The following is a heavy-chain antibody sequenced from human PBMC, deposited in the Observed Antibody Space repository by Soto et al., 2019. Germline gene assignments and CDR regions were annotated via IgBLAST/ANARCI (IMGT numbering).Heavy chain of an antibody. CDR2: ISAYNGNT. CDR1: GYTFTSYG. CDR3: ARVKGSPPYYYYYGMDV. J-gene: IGHJ6*01. D-gene: IGHD6-13*01. V-gene: IGHV1-18*01. Sequence: QVQLVQSGAEVKKPAASVKVSCKASGYTFTSYGISWVRQAPGQGLEWMGWISAYNGNTNYARKLQGRVTMTTDTYTSTAYLELRSLRSDDAAVYYCARVKGSPPYYYYYGMDVWGQGTTVTVSS.